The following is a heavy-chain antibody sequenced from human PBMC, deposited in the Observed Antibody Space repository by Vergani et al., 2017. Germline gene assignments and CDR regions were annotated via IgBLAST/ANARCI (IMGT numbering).Heavy chain of an antibody. V-gene: IGHV4-59*01. D-gene: IGHD3-3*01. CDR2: IYYSGST. Sequence: QVQLQESGPGLVKPSETLSLTCTVSGGSISSYYWSWIRQPPGKGLEWIGYIYYSGSTNSNPSLKSRVTISVDTSKNQFSLKLSSVTAAVTAVYYCARGYDFWSGDYYYYMDVWGKGTTVTVSS. CDR1: GGSISSYY. J-gene: IGHJ6*03. CDR3: ARGYDFWSGDYYYYMDV.